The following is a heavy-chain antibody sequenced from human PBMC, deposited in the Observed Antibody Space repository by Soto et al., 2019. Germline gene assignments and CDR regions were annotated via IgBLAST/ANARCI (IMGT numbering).Heavy chain of an antibody. CDR1: GFIFNSYS. CDR2: INSGSTSV. V-gene: IGHV3-48*01. D-gene: IGHD1-26*01. Sequence: EVQLVESGGGLVQPGGSLRLSCVASGFIFNSYSMNWVRQAPGKGLEWISYINSGSTSVFYADSVKGRFTISRDNAKNSLYLQTNSLRAEDTAVYYCASSASPDAYWGQGTLVTVSS. CDR3: ASSASPDAY. J-gene: IGHJ4*02.